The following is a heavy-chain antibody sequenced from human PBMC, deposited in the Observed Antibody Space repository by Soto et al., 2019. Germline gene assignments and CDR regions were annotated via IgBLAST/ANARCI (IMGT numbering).Heavy chain of an antibody. Sequence: EVQLLESGGGLVQPGGYLSLSCAASGFTFSSSAMLWVHQAPGNGLEWVSAITDSGGYTSYTDSVKGRFTISRDNSKNTLFLQMNSLRAEDTALYYCATVRYCSSAACLAAEWGQGTLITVSS. CDR3: ATVRYCSSAACLAAE. J-gene: IGHJ4*02. V-gene: IGHV3-23*01. CDR1: GFTFSSSA. CDR2: ITDSGGYT. D-gene: IGHD2-2*01.